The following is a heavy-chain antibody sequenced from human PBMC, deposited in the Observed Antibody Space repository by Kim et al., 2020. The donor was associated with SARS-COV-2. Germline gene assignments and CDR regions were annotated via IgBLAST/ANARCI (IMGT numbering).Heavy chain of an antibody. CDR2: ISAYNGNT. J-gene: IGHJ4*02. CDR1: GYTFTSYG. D-gene: IGHD6-13*01. Sequence: ASVKVSCKASGYTFTSYGISWVRQAPGQGLEWMGWISAYNGNTNYAQKLQGRVTMTTDTSTSTAYMELRSLRSDDTAVYYCARGINRPHIAAAGNFDYWGQGTLVTVSS. CDR3: ARGINRPHIAAAGNFDY. V-gene: IGHV1-18*01.